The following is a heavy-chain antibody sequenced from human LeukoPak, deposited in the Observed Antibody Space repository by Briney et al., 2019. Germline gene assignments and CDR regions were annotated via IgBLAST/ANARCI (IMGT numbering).Heavy chain of an antibody. CDR3: ARDTERYSSGWYGFDY. V-gene: IGHV1-69*06. J-gene: IGHJ4*02. CDR1: GYTFSSYA. CDR2: IIPIFGTA. D-gene: IGHD6-19*01. Sequence: ASVKVSCNASGYTFSSYAMNWVRQSPGQGLEWMGGIIPIFGTANYAQKFQGRVTITADKSTSTAYMELSSLRSEDTAVYYCARDTERYSSGWYGFDYWGQGTLVTVSS.